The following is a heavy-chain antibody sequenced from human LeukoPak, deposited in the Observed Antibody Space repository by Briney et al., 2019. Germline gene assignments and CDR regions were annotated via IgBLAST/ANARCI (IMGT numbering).Heavy chain of an antibody. CDR3: ARGPLTIFGVVIPSYFDY. CDR1: GFTFSSYS. CDR2: ISSSSSYI. Sequence: GGSLRLSCAASGFTFSSYSMNWVRQAPGKGLEWVSSISSSSSYIYYADSVKGRFTISRDNAKNSLYLQMNSLRAEDTAVYYCARGPLTIFGVVIPSYFDYWGQGTLVTVSS. V-gene: IGHV3-21*01. J-gene: IGHJ4*02. D-gene: IGHD3-3*01.